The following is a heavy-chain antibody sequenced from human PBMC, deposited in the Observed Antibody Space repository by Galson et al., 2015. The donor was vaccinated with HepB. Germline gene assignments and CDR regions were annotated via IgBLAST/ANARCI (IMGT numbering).Heavy chain of an antibody. J-gene: IGHJ4*02. CDR1: GFTFSNYG. D-gene: IGHD6-19*01. CDR3: AKDPYLYSALAGTMAGFDY. V-gene: IGHV3-30*18. Sequence: SLRLSCAASGFTFSNYGMHWVRQAPGKGLEWVAVISYDGSNKYYADSVKGRFTISRDNSKNNLYLQMNSLRAEDTALYYCAKDPYLYSALAGTMAGFDYWGQGTLVTVSS. CDR2: ISYDGSNK.